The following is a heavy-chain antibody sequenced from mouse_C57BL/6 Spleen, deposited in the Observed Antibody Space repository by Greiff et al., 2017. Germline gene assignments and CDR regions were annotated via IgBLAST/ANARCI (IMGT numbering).Heavy chain of an antibody. CDR2: IDPEDGET. CDR1: GFNIKDYY. D-gene: IGHD2-4*01. Sequence: VQLQQSGAELVKPGASVKLSCTASGFNIKDYYMHWVKQRTEQGLEWIGRIDPEDGETKYAAKFQGKATITADTSSNTAYLQLSSLTSEDAAVYDCARWEDYDGEDYFDYWGQGTTRTVSS. CDR3: ARWEDYDGEDYFDY. J-gene: IGHJ2*01. V-gene: IGHV14-2*01.